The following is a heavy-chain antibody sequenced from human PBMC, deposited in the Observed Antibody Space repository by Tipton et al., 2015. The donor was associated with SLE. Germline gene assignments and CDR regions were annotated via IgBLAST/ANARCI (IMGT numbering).Heavy chain of an antibody. V-gene: IGHV4-59*01. CDR3: ARGRPQTGTTDAFDI. CDR2: IYYSGST. CDR1: GGSISSYY. D-gene: IGHD1-7*01. J-gene: IGHJ3*02. Sequence: TLSLTCTVSGGSISSYYWSWIRQPPGKGLEWIGYIYYSGSTNYNPSLKSRVTISVDTSTNRFSLKLSSVTAADTAVYYCARGRPQTGTTDAFDIWGQGTMVTVSS.